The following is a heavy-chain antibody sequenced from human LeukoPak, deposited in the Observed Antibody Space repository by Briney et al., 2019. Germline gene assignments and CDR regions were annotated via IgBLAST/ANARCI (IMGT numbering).Heavy chain of an antibody. CDR3: ARDQRYCSSSSCPWEPFDY. CDR2: ISSNGGST. V-gene: IGHV3-64*01. CDR1: GFTFSVSV. J-gene: IGHJ4*02. D-gene: IGHD2-2*01. Sequence: GGSLRLSCAASGFTFSVSVMHWVRQAPGKGLEYVSVISSNGGSTSYANSVKGRFTISRDNSKNTLYLQMGSLRAEDTAVYYCARDQRYCSSSSCPWEPFDYWGQGTLVTVSS.